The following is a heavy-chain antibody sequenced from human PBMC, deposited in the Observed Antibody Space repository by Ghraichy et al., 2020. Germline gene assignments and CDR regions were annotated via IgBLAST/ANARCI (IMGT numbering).Heavy chain of an antibody. CDR3: ARQDSSRRYYGMDV. CDR2: IYTSGST. V-gene: IGHV4-4*07. Sequence: SETLSLTCTVSGGSISSYYWSWIRQPAGKGLEWIGRIYTSGSTNYNPSLKSRVTMSVDTSKNQFSLKLSSVTAADTAVYYCARQDSSRRYYGMDVWGQGTTVTVSS. J-gene: IGHJ6*02. D-gene: IGHD6-13*01. CDR1: GGSISSYY.